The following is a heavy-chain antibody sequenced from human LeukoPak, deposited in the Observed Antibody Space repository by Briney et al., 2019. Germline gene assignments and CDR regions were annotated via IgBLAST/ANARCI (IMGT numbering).Heavy chain of an antibody. J-gene: IGHJ5*02. CDR3: ALSNSVWYLSWFDP. D-gene: IGHD6-19*01. CDR1: GYTFTTYW. CDR2: IYPDDSDT. V-gene: IGHV5-51*01. Sequence: RRGESLKISCRGSGYTFTTYWIGWVRQMPGKGLEWMGIIYPDDSDTRYSPSFQGQVTISADKSITTAYLQWSSLKASDTAMYYCALSNSVWYLSWFDPWGQGTLVTVSS.